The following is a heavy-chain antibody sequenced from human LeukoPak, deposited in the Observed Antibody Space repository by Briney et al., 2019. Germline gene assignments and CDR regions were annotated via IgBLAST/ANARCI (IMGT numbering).Heavy chain of an antibody. J-gene: IGHJ6*02. CDR3: ARRQSYYYGMDV. CDR2: ISSGGSSI. V-gene: IGHV3-48*03. CDR1: GFTFNTYE. Sequence: GGSLTLSCAASGFTFNTYEMNWVRQAPGKGREGVSYISSGGSSIYYADSVKGRFTISRDNAKNSLYLQMNSLRAEDTAVYYCARRQSYYYGMDVWGQGTTVTVSS. D-gene: IGHD5-24*01.